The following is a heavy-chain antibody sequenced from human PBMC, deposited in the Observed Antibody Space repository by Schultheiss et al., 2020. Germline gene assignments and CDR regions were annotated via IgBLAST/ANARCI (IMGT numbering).Heavy chain of an antibody. CDR1: GGSISSGDYY. Sequence: SETLSLTCTVSGGSISSGDYYWSWIRQPPGKGLEWIGYIYYSGSTYYNPSLKSRVTISVDTSKNQFSLKLSSVTAADTAVYYCARALPGIAVAALFDPWGQGTLVTVS. J-gene: IGHJ5*02. V-gene: IGHV4-30-4*01. CDR2: IYYSGST. CDR3: ARALPGIAVAALFDP. D-gene: IGHD6-19*01.